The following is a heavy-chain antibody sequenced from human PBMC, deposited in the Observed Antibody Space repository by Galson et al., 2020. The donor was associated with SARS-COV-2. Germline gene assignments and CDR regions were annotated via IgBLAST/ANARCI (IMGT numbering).Heavy chain of an antibody. V-gene: IGHV4-39*02. CDR2: IYYSGST. CDR1: GGSISSSSYY. D-gene: IGHD6-13*01. CDR3: ARESQLAHTYYYYGMDV. Sequence: SETLSLTCTVSGGSISSSSYYWGWIRQPPGKGLEWIGSIYYSGSTYYNPSLKSRVTISVDKSKNQFSLKLSSVTAADTAVYYCARESQLAHTYYYYGMDVWGQGTTVTVSS. J-gene: IGHJ6*02.